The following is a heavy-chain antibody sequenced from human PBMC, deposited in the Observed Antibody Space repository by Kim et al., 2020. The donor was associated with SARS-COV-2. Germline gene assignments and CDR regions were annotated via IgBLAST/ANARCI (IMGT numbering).Heavy chain of an antibody. CDR3: ARVPASMMGTAIYYLGMDV. CDR1: GGSISSYY. Sequence: SETLSLTCTVAGGSISSYYWSWIRQTPGKGLEWIGYIDYSGSTKYNPSLKSRVSTSVDTSKKQFSLRLSSVTAADTAVYYCARVPASMMGTAIYYLGMDVWGQGTTVTVSS. V-gene: IGHV4-59*12. D-gene: IGHD1-1*01. J-gene: IGHJ6*02. CDR2: IDYSGST.